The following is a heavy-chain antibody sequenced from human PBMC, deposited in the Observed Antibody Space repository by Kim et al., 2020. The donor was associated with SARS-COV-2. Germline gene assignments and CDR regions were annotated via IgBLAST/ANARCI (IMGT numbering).Heavy chain of an antibody. V-gene: IGHV3-30*04. CDR1: GFTFSSYA. CDR3: ARDLGFGYCSSTSCPLRYGMDV. Sequence: GGSLRLSCAASGFTFSSYAMHWVRQAPGKGLEWVAVISYDGSNKYYADSVKGRFTISRDNSKNTLYLQMNSLRAEDTAVYYCARDLGFGYCSSTSCPLRYGMDVWGQGTTVTVSS. CDR2: ISYDGSNK. D-gene: IGHD2-2*03. J-gene: IGHJ6*02.